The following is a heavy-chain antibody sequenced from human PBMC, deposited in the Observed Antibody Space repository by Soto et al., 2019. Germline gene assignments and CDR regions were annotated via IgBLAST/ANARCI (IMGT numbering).Heavy chain of an antibody. CDR3: ARTLRYFDWLFPYYYYGMDV. CDR2: IYYSGST. CDR1: GGSISSSSYY. Sequence: QLQLQESGPGLVKPSETLSLTCTVSGGSISSSSYYWGWIRQPPGKGLEWIGSIYYSGSTYYNPSLKSRVTISVDTSKNQFSLKLSSVTAADTAVYYCARTLRYFDWLFPYYYYGMDVWGQGTTVTVSS. D-gene: IGHD3-9*01. V-gene: IGHV4-39*01. J-gene: IGHJ6*02.